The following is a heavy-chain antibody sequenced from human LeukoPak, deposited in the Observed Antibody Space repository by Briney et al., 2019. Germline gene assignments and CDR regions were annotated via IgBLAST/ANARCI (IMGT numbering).Heavy chain of an antibody. V-gene: IGHV3-7*03. CDR2: IKQDGSQK. CDR3: SRCLSCTLSCYECFDY. Sequence: PGGSLRLSCAASGFTFSSYWMSWVRQAPGKGLEWVANIKQDGSQKKYVDSVKGRFTISRDNAKNSLYLQLNSLRAEDTAVYYCSRCLSCTLSCYECFDYWGQGTLVTVSS. CDR1: GFTFSSYW. J-gene: IGHJ4*02. D-gene: IGHD2-2*01.